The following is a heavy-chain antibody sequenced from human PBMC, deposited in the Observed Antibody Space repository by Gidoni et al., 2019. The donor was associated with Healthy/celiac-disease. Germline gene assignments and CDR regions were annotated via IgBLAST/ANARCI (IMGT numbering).Heavy chain of an antibody. CDR1: GFTFSSYG. V-gene: IGHV3-30*18. CDR3: AKDRYSSSWYSGSDWGPFDY. D-gene: IGHD6-13*01. J-gene: IGHJ4*02. Sequence: QVQLVESGGGVVQPGRSLRLSCAASGFTFSSYGMPWVRQAPGKGLEWVAVISYDGSNKYYADSVKGRFTISRDNSKNTLYLQMNSLRAEDTAVYYCAKDRYSSSWYSGSDWGPFDYWGQGTLVTVSS. CDR2: ISYDGSNK.